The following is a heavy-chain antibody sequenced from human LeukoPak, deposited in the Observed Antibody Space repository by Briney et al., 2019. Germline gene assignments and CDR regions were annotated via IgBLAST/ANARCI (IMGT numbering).Heavy chain of an antibody. Sequence: PSETLSLTCTVSGYSISSGYYWGWIRQSPGKGLEWIGSIYHGGSTYYNPSLKSRVIISVDTSNNQFSLKLTSVTAADTAVYYCARAPHFFDTSGSRYYFDYWGQGALVTASS. V-gene: IGHV4-38-2*02. CDR1: GYSISSGYY. CDR2: IYHGGST. D-gene: IGHD3-22*01. J-gene: IGHJ4*02. CDR3: ARAPHFFDTSGSRYYFDY.